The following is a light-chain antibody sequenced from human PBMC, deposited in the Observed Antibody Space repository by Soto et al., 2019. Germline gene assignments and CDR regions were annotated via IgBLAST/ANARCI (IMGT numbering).Light chain of an antibody. CDR3: QQYNNWYRIT. J-gene: IGKJ5*01. CDR2: GAS. Sequence: EIVMTQSPATLSVSPGERATLSCRASQSVSTNLAWYQQKPGQAPRHLIYGASTRATRIPARFSASGSGTESTLTISSLQSEDFAVYYCQQYNNWYRITCGQGTRLDIK. CDR1: QSVSTN. V-gene: IGKV3-15*01.